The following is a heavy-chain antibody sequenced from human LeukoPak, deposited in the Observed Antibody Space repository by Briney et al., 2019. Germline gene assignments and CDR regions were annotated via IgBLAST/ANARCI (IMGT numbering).Heavy chain of an antibody. CDR2: IKSKTDGGTT. CDR3: TTAYQVLFDY. Sequence: PGGSLRLSCAASGFTFSNAWMSWVRQAPGKGPEWVARIKSKTDGGTTDYAAPVKGRFTISRDDSKNTQCLQMNSLKAEDTAVYFCTTAYQVLFDYWGQGTLVTVSS. CDR1: GFTFSNAW. D-gene: IGHD2-2*01. V-gene: IGHV3-15*01. J-gene: IGHJ4*02.